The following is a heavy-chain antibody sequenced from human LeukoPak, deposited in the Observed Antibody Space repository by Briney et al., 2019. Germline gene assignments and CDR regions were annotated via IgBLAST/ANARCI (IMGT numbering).Heavy chain of an antibody. J-gene: IGHJ3*02. Sequence: PGGSLRLSCAASGFSFDDYGMHWVRQAPGKGLLWVSRINSDGSSTYYADSVKGRFTTSRDNAKNALHLQMNSLTAEDTAVYYCVLDLFSSFAFDIWGQGTMVTVSS. CDR1: GFSFDDYG. CDR3: VLDLFSSFAFDI. CDR2: INSDGSST. V-gene: IGHV3-74*01. D-gene: IGHD3/OR15-3a*01.